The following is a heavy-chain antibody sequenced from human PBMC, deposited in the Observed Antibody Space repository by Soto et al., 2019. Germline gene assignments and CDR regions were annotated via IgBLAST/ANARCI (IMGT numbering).Heavy chain of an antibody. D-gene: IGHD2-8*01. CDR2: INPSGGST. CDR1: GYTFNDYY. Sequence: QVQLVQSGAEVKKPGASVKVSCKASGYTFNDYYLHWVRQAPGQGLEWMGMINPSGGSTSYAQKFQGRVTMTRDTSTTTVYMEVSSLKSEDTAVYYCARPPFPGCLNAVCYPLDYWGQGTLLTVSS. CDR3: ARPPFPGCLNAVCYPLDY. J-gene: IGHJ4*02. V-gene: IGHV1-46*02.